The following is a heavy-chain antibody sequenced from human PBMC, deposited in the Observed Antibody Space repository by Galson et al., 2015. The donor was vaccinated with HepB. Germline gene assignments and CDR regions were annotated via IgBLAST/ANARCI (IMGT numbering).Heavy chain of an antibody. Sequence: SVKVSCKASGYTFIGYYMHWVRQAPGQGLEWMGWINPNSGATNYAERFQARVTMTRDTSISTAYMELTILRSEDTAVYYCARGRGDYGVRGVLDYWGQGTLVTISS. CDR2: INPNSGAT. V-gene: IGHV1-2*02. J-gene: IGHJ4*02. CDR1: GYTFIGYY. D-gene: IGHD4-17*01. CDR3: ARGRGDYGVRGVLDY.